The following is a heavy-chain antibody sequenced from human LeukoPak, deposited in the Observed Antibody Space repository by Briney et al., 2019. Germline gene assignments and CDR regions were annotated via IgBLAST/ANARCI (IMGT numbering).Heavy chain of an antibody. J-gene: IGHJ4*02. CDR2: ISSSGSTI. V-gene: IGHV3-48*03. D-gene: IGHD3-10*01. Sequence: GGSLRLSCAASGFTFSSYEMNWVRQAPGKGLEWVSCISSSGSTIYYADSVKGRFTISRDNSKNTLYLEMNSLRAEDTAVYYCAKDIGSYYDYWGQGILVTVSS. CDR3: AKDIGSYYDY. CDR1: GFTFSSYE.